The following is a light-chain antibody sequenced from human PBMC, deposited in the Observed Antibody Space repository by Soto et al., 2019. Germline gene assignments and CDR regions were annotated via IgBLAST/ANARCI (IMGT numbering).Light chain of an antibody. CDR3: RQHNTYPFT. V-gene: IGKV1-9*01. CDR2: AAS. J-gene: IGKJ3*01. CDR1: QGVTSY. Sequence: IQLTQSPSSLSASVGDRVTITCRASQGVTSYLAWYQQKPGKAPKLLIYAASTLQSGVPSRFSDSGSETDLALTISSLQPEDFATYSCRQHNTYPFTCGPGTEVEIK.